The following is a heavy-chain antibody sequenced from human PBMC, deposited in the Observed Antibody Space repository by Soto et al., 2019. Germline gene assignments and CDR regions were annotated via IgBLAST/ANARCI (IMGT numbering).Heavy chain of an antibody. D-gene: IGHD3-3*01. J-gene: IGHJ4*02. Sequence: SETLSLTCTFSCGSVISGSYYWSWIRQPPGKGLEWIGYIYYSGSTNYNPSLKSRVTISVDTSKNQFSLKLSSVTAADTAVYYCAIHTYYDFWSGYRNPSSYYFDYWGQGTLVTVSS. CDR3: AIHTYYDFWSGYRNPSSYYFDY. CDR1: CGSVISGSYY. CDR2: IYYSGST. V-gene: IGHV4-61*01.